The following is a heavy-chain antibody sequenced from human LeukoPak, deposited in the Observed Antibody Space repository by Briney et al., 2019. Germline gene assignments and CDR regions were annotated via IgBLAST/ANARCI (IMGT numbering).Heavy chain of an antibody. J-gene: IGHJ6*02. V-gene: IGHV4-30-4*01. Sequence: KPSQTLSLTCTVSGGSISSGDYYWSWIRQPPGKGLEWIGYIYYSGSTYYNPSLKSRVTISVDTSKNQFSLKLSSVTAADTAVYXXXXXXXXXXXXXXAIRGDYYYYGMDVWGQGTTVTVSS. CDR1: GGSISSGDYY. CDR2: IYYSGST. CDR3: XXXXXXXXXXXXAIRGDYYYYGMDV. D-gene: IGHD2-2*02.